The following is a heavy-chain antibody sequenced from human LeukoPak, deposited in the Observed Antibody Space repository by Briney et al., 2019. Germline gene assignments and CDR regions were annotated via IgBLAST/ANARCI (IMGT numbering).Heavy chain of an antibody. V-gene: IGHV3-7*01. CDR1: GFTFSDYR. J-gene: IGHJ4*02. Sequence: GESLRLSCAASGFTFSDYRMNWVRQAPGKGLEWVANIKQDGSEKYYVDSVKGRFTISRDNAKNSLYLQMNSLRAEDTAVYYCARDGKGGIPAPKGIFFDYWGQGTLVTVSS. CDR2: IKQDGSEK. D-gene: IGHD1-14*01. CDR3: ARDGKGGIPAPKGIFFDY.